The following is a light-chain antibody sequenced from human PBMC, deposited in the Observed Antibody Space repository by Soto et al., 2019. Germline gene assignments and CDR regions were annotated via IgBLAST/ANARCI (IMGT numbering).Light chain of an antibody. CDR2: EGT. CDR3: CSYAGSGSWV. J-gene: IGLJ3*02. CDR1: TSDVGSYNL. V-gene: IGLV2-23*01. Sequence: QSALTQPASVSGSPGQSITISCTGTTSDVGSYNLVSWYQHHSGKAPKLMIYEGTKRPSGVSNRFSGSKSGNTASLTISGLQTEDEADYYCCSYAGSGSWVFGGGTKLTVL.